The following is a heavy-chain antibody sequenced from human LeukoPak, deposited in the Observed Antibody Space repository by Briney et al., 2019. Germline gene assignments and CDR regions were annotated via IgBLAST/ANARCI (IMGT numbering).Heavy chain of an antibody. CDR3: ARDPGYCSSTSCYHYYYYYYMDV. J-gene: IGHJ6*03. D-gene: IGHD2-2*03. CDR1: GYTFTGYY. CDR2: INPNSGGT. V-gene: IGHV1-2*02. Sequence: ASVKVSCKASGYTFTGYYMHLVRQAPGQGLEWMGWINPNSGGTNYAQKFQGRVTMTRDTSISTAYMELSRLRSDDTAVYYCARDPGYCSSTSCYHYYYYYYMDVWGKGTTVTVSS.